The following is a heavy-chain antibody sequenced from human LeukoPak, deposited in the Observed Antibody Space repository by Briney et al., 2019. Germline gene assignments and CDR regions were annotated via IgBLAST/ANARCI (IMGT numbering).Heavy chain of an antibody. CDR3: ARESGDCSSTSCYVGYFDY. D-gene: IGHD2-2*01. CDR1: GGSISSGGYS. V-gene: IGHV4-30-2*01. Sequence: PSETLSLTCAVSGGSISSGGYSWSWIRQPPGKGLEWIGYIYHSGSTYYNPSLKSRVTISVDRSKNQFSLKLSSVTAADTAVYYCARESGDCSSTSCYVGYFDYWGQGTLVTVSP. CDR2: IYHSGST. J-gene: IGHJ4*02.